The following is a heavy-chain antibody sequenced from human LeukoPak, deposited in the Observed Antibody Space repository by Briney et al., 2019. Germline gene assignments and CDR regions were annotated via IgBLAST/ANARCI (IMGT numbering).Heavy chain of an antibody. V-gene: IGHV4-59*12. Sequence: SETLSLTCTVSGGSISSYYWSWIRQPPGKGLEWIGYIYYSGSTNYNPSLKSRVTISVDTSKNQFSLKLSSVTAADTAVYYCARGGATTTEYPNFLEYNWFDPWGQGTLVTVSS. J-gene: IGHJ5*02. D-gene: IGHD1-26*01. CDR1: GGSISSYY. CDR3: ARGGATTTEYPNFLEYNWFDP. CDR2: IYYSGST.